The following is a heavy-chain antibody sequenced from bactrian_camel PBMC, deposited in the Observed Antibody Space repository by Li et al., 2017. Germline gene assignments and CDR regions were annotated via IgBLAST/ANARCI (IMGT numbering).Heavy chain of an antibody. D-gene: IGHD1*01. J-gene: IGHJ6*01. Sequence: HVQLVESGGGLMQPGGSLRLSCATSGFAFSAAWMYWVRQAPGKGLEWVSGVQPGGAAAFYAGSLKGRSTISKDNAKNTVYLNLDSLKTEDTAIYYCAKPGSDWAGYDSWGQGTQVTVS. V-gene: IGHV3S1*01. CDR1: GFAFSAAW. CDR2: VQPGGAAA. CDR3: AKPGSDWAGYDS.